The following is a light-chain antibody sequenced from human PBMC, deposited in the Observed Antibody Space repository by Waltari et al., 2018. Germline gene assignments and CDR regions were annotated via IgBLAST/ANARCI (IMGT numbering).Light chain of an antibody. V-gene: IGLV1-51*02. J-gene: IGLJ2*01. Sequence: SVLTQPPSVSAAPGQKVPISCPGSRPHLGHDYVTWYQQPPGTAPKLFIYENNKRPSGIPDRFSGSKSGTSATLGITGLQTGDEADYYCGTWDTSLSALIFGGGTKLTVL. CDR3: GTWDTSLSALI. CDR2: ENN. CDR1: RPHLGHDY.